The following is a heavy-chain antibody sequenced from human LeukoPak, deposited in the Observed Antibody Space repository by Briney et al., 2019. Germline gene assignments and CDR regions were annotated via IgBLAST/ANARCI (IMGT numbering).Heavy chain of an antibody. J-gene: IGHJ4*02. Sequence: GGSLTLSCAASGFTFSTYVMSWVRQAPRTGLETVSAIRGSDDGTYYADSVKGRFNISRDTSKNTLYLQMNSLRADDTAVYYCARRTWEWGFFDYWGQGTLVTVSS. CDR3: ARRTWEWGFFDY. V-gene: IGHV3-23*01. D-gene: IGHD3-3*01. CDR1: GFTFSTYV. CDR2: IRGSDDGT.